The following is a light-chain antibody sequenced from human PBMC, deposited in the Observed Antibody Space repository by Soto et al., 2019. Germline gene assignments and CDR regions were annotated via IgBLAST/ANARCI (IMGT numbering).Light chain of an antibody. CDR3: SSYTRNSTLV. CDR2: EVS. V-gene: IGLV2-14*01. Sequence: QSALTQPASVSGSPGQSITISCTGTSSDVGGYNYVSWYQQHPGKAPKFMIYEVSKRPSGVSNRFSGSKSGNTASLTISGLQAEDEADYYCSSYTRNSTLVFGGGTKVTVL. J-gene: IGLJ2*01. CDR1: SSDVGGYNY.